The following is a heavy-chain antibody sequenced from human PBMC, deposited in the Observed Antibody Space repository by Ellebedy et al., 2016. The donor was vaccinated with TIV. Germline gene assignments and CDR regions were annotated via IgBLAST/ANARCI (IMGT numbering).Heavy chain of an antibody. J-gene: IGHJ4*02. D-gene: IGHD3-10*01. CDR3: ARDYYGSGSYSSD. V-gene: IGHV3-11*06. CDR1: GFTFSDYY. CDR2: ISSSTTYT. Sequence: GESLKISCAASGFTFSDYYMSWIRQAPGKGLEWISSISSSTTYTNYADSVKGRFTISRDNAKNSLYLRMNSLRAEDTAVYYCARDYYGSGSYSSDWGQGTLVTVSS.